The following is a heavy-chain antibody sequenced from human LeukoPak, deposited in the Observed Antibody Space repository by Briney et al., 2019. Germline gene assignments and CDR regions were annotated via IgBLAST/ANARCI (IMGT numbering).Heavy chain of an antibody. D-gene: IGHD5-18*01. CDR3: ARVLFGYSYGYYFDY. CDR2: IYSGGST. CDR1: GFTVSSNY. Sequence: PGGSLRLSCAASGFTVSSNYMSWVRQAPGKGLEWVSVIYSGGSTDYADSVKGRFTISRDNSKNTLSLQMNSLRAEDTAVYYCARVLFGYSYGYYFDYWGQGTLVTVSS. J-gene: IGHJ4*02. V-gene: IGHV3-53*01.